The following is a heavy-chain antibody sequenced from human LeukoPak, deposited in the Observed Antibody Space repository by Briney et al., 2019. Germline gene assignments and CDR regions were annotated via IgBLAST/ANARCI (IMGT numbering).Heavy chain of an antibody. CDR3: GRGFCESSPGAFDT. Sequence: SETLSLTCTVSGGSISSYYWSWIRQPAGKGLEWIGRIYTSGSTNYNPSLKSRVTMSVDTSKNQFSLQLNSVTPEDTAVYYCGRGFCESSPGAFDTWGQGTVVTVSS. V-gene: IGHV4-4*07. CDR1: GGSISSYY. CDR2: IYTSGST. J-gene: IGHJ3*02. D-gene: IGHD3-3*01.